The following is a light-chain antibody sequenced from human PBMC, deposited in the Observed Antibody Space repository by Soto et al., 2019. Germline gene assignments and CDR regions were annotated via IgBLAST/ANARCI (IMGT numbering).Light chain of an antibody. CDR1: SSDVGAYKY. J-gene: IGLJ3*02. Sequence: QSALTQPPSASGSPGQSVTISCTGTSSDVGAYKYVSWYQQYPGKAPKLMIYEVTKRPSGVPDRFSGSKSGNTASLTVSGVQAEDEADYYCTSYVGNAIWVFGGGTKVTVL. CDR3: TSYVGNAIWV. CDR2: EVT. V-gene: IGLV2-8*01.